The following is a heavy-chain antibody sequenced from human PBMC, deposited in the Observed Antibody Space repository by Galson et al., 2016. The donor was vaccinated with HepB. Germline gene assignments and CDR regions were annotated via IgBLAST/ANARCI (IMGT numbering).Heavy chain of an antibody. CDR2: IYYSGST. CDR1: DNSISSYY. CDR3: ASYSYYGSGTYYKGWFDP. D-gene: IGHD3-10*01. V-gene: IGHV4-59*08. J-gene: IGHJ5*02. Sequence: SETLSLTCTVSDNSISSYYWSWIRQPPGKGLEWIGYIYYSGSTNYNPSLKRRVTISVDTSKNQFSLKLSSVTAADTAVYFCASYSYYGSGTYYKGWFDPWGQGTLVTVSS.